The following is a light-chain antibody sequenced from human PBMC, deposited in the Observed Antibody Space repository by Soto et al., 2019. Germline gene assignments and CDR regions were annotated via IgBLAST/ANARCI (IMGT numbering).Light chain of an antibody. CDR3: QEYNGASLT. CDR1: QSISNY. J-gene: IGKJ1*01. CDR2: GAS. V-gene: IGKV1-27*01. Sequence: DIKMTQSPSSLSASVGHIVTITCRASQSISNYLAWYQQKPGRIPNLLIYGASTLQSGVPSRFSGSGSGRQFTLSISSLQPEDVSTYYCQEYNGASLTFGQGTRVEIK.